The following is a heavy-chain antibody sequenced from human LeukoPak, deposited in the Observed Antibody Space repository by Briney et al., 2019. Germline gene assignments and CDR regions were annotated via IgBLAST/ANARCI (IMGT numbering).Heavy chain of an antibody. D-gene: IGHD4-17*01. CDR2: ISTQSGNT. CDR1: GYTLTSYG. V-gene: IGHV1-18*01. Sequence: AASVKVSCKASGYTLTSYGINWMRQAPGQGLEWMGWISTQSGNTNYAQKGQGRLTLTTDRSTNTAYMELRSLRSDDTAVYYCARGAYGDKWGQGTMVTVSS. J-gene: IGHJ4*02. CDR3: ARGAYGDK.